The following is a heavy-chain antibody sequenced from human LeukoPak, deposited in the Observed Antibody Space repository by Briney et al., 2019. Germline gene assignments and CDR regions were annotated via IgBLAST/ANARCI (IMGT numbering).Heavy chain of an antibody. CDR1: GGSFSGYY. CDR3: ARVLPERGSSWYYFDY. V-gene: IGHV4-34*01. D-gene: IGHD6-13*01. CDR2: INHSGST. J-gene: IGHJ4*02. Sequence: PSETLSLTCAVYGGSFSGYYWSWIRQPPGKGLEWIGEINHSGSTNYNPSLKSRVTISVDTSKNQFSLKLSSVTAADTAVYYCARVLPERGSSWYYFDYWGQGTLVTVSS.